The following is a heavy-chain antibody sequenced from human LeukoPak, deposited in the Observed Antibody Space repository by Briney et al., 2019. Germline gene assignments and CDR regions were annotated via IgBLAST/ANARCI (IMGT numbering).Heavy chain of an antibody. D-gene: IGHD6-19*01. J-gene: IGHJ4*02. CDR3: ARPIAVAGEAYYFDY. CDR1: GGSISSGSYY. CDR2: IYYSGST. V-gene: IGHV4-39*07. Sequence: SETLSLTCTVSGGSISSGSYYWGWIRQPPGKGLEWIGSIYYSGSTYYNPSLKSRVTISVDTSKNQFSLKLSSVTAADTAVYYCARPIAVAGEAYYFDYWGQGTLVTVSS.